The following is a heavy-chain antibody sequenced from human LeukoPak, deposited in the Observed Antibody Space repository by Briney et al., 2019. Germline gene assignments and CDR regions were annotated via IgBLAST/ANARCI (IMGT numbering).Heavy chain of an antibody. J-gene: IGHJ4*02. Sequence: ASVKVSCKASGYTFTAYYMHWVRQAPGQGLEWMGRINPDRGDTNSAQKFQGRVTMTRDTSISTAYMELSRLRSDDTAVYYCAASTSCDYWGQGTLVTVSS. CDR3: AASTSCDY. CDR2: INPDRGDT. D-gene: IGHD2-2*01. CDR1: GYTFTAYY. V-gene: IGHV1-2*06.